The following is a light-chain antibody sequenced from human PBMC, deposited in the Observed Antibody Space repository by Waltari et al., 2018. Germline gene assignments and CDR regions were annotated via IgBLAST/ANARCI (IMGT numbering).Light chain of an antibody. CDR2: WVS. V-gene: IGKV4-1*01. J-gene: IGKJ4*01. Sequence: DIVMTQSPDSLTVSLGERATINCKSSQSVLSSSDNKNYSGWYQQKPGQPPKLLMSWVSTRASGVPARFSGSGSGTDVTLTISSLQAEDGAVYYCQQYYGVPLTFGGGTKVEIK. CDR3: QQYYGVPLT. CDR1: QSVLSSSDNKNY.